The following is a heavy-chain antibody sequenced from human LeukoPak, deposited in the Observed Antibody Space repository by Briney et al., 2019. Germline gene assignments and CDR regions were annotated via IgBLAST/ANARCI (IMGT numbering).Heavy chain of an antibody. J-gene: IGHJ4*02. D-gene: IGHD2-21*02. Sequence: GGSLRLSCAASGFTLRSNYMSWVRQAPGKGLEWVSVIYGDGRTYYADSVKGRFTISRDNSKHTLYLQMNSLTAEDTAVYYCARESCGGDCYSYYFDYWGQGTLVTVSS. CDR3: ARESCGGDCYSYYFDY. V-gene: IGHV3-53*01. CDR1: GFTLRSNY. CDR2: IYGDGRT.